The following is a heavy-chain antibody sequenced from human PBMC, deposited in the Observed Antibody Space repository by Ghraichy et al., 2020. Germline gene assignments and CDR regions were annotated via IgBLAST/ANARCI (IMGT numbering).Heavy chain of an antibody. V-gene: IGHV3-7*03. D-gene: IGHD6-19*01. J-gene: IGHJ4*02. CDR2: IKQDGSES. CDR1: GFIFSSHW. Sequence: GESLNISCAGSGFIFSSHWINWVRLAPGKGLEWVANIKQDGSESYYADSMKGRFTISRDNAKNSAYLQMNSLRAEDTAVYYCASGGGWVFDYWGQGTLVTVSS. CDR3: ASGGGWVFDY.